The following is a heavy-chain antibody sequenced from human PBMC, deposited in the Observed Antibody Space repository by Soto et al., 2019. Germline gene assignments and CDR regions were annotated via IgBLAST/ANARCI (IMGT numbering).Heavy chain of an antibody. J-gene: IGHJ4*02. CDR3: GGDPPPPDC. Sequence: VQLVQSGAEVKKPGASVKVSCKASGYTFASYAISWMRQAPGQGLEWMGRISAYNGNTNYAQKLQGRVTMTTNTSRRTADIELKRMTSRDTAGYYCGGDPPPPDCWGQRTLVTVSS. CDR2: ISAYNGNT. V-gene: IGHV1-18*01. CDR1: GYTFASYA.